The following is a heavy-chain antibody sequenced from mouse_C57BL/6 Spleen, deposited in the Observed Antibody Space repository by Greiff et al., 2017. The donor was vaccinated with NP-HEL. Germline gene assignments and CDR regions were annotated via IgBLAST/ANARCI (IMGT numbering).Heavy chain of an antibody. CDR3: ARMGVVAPYAMDY. Sequence: VQLQQSGPGLVQPSQSLSITCTVSGFSLTSYGVHWVRPSPGKGLEWLGVIWSGGSTDYNAAFISRLSISKDNSKSQVFFKMNSLQADDTAIYYCARMGVVAPYAMDYWGQGTSVTVSS. CDR1: GFSLTSYG. D-gene: IGHD1-1*01. CDR2: IWSGGST. V-gene: IGHV2-2*01. J-gene: IGHJ4*01.